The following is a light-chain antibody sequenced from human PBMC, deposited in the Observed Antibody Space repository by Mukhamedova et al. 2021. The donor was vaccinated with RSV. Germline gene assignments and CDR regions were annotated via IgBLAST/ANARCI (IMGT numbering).Light chain of an antibody. CDR1: SLRSYY. V-gene: IGLV3-19*01. Sequence: VRITCQGDSLRSYYASWYQQKPGQAPVLVIYGKNNRASGIPDRFSGSSSGNTASLTITGAQAEDEADYYCNSRDSSGNQVFGGGT. CDR2: GKN. J-gene: IGLJ3*02. CDR3: NSRDSSGNQV.